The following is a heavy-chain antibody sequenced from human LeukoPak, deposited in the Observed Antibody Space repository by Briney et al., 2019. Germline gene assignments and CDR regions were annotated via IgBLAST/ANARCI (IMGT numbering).Heavy chain of an antibody. CDR3: SRQDTDMVTTDY. CDR2: IRTKANSYAT. CDR1: GFTFSGAA. V-gene: IGHV3-73*01. D-gene: IGHD5-18*01. J-gene: IGHJ4*02. Sequence: LSGGSLRLSCAASGFTFSGAAMHWVRQASGKGLEWVGRIRTKANSYATAYAASVKGRFTISRDDSKNTAYLQMNSLKTEDTAVYYCSRQDTDMVTTDYWGQGTLVTVSS.